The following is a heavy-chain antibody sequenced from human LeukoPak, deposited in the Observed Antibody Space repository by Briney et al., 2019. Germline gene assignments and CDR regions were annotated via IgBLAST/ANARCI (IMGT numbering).Heavy chain of an antibody. V-gene: IGHV4-39*07. Sequence: SETLSLTCTVSGDSFGSSSYYWSWIRQPPGKGLGWIGEINHSGSTNYNPSLKSRVTISVDTSKNQFSLKLSSVTAADTAVYYCARVLPGAGFGESSFDYWGQGTLVTVSS. J-gene: IGHJ4*02. CDR2: INHSGST. CDR3: ARVLPGAGFGESSFDY. D-gene: IGHD3-10*01. CDR1: GDSFGSSSYY.